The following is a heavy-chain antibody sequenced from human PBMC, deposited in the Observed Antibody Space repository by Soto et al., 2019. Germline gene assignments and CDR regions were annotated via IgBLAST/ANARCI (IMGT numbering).Heavy chain of an antibody. CDR1: GISFSRKA. V-gene: IGHV3-30-3*01. CDR3: ARDTLXDIVIMIYSTERHAMDV. J-gene: IGHJ6*02. CDR2: ISYDGSNK. Sequence: LRLSCAASGISFSRKAMHWVRQAPGKGLEWVSIISYDGSNKYYADSVKGRFTIARDNSKNTLYLQMNSLRAEDTAVYYCARDTLXDIVIMIYSTERHAMDVWGQGTTVTVSS. D-gene: IGHD2-8*01.